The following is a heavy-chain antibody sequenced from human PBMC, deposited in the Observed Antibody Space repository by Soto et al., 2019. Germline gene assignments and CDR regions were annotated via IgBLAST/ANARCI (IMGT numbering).Heavy chain of an antibody. Sequence: GGSLRLSCAASGFTFSSYWMYWVRQAPGKGLVWVSRINSDGSSTSYADSVKGRFTISRDNAKNTLYLQMNSLRAEDTAVYYCARDPPSPISYYYYMDVWGKGTTVTVSS. CDR2: INSDGSST. J-gene: IGHJ6*03. CDR3: ARDPPSPISYYYYMDV. D-gene: IGHD2-2*02. V-gene: IGHV3-74*01. CDR1: GFTFSSYW.